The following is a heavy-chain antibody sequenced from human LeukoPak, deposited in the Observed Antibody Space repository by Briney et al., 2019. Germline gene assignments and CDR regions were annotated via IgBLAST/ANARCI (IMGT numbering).Heavy chain of an antibody. CDR3: AREREGGLLEWLLEY. D-gene: IGHD3-3*01. CDR1: GFSISDYY. V-gene: IGHV3-11*01. Sequence: GGSLRLSCAASGFSISDYYMSWIRQVPGKGLAWVSYISSSGGAIYYADSVKGRFSISGDNAKNSLYLQMNSLRAEDTAVYYCAREREGGLLEWLLEYWGQGTLVTVSS. CDR2: ISSSGGAI. J-gene: IGHJ4*02.